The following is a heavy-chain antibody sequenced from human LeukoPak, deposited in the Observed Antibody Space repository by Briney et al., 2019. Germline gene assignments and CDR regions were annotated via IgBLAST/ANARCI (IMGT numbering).Heavy chain of an antibody. CDR1: GFTFGNYW. Sequence: GGSLTPACAASGFTFGNYWMHWVRQASGKGLVWVSSLNSDGSATSYADSVKGRFTISRDSAQNTVYLQMDSLRVEDTAVYYCTSDALLEYCTGNECYHSALWGQ. CDR2: LNSDGSAT. D-gene: IGHD2-8*02. CDR3: TSDALLEYCTGNECYHSAL. V-gene: IGHV3-74*01. J-gene: IGHJ3*01.